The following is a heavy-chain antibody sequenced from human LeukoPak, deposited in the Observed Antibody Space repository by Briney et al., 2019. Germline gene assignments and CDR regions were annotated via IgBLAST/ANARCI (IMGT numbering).Heavy chain of an antibody. CDR1: GFIFGDNW. V-gene: IGHV3-7*01. CDR2: INPHGTEK. CDR3: GRWGVNAGLDY. Sequence: PGGSLTLSCVASGFIFGDNWMGWVRQAPGKGLEWVANINPHGTEKYYADSLEGRFSVSRDNAKNSVYLQMNSLRGEDAGFYYCGRWGVNAGLDYWGQGPLVTVSS. D-gene: IGHD3-10*01. J-gene: IGHJ4*02.